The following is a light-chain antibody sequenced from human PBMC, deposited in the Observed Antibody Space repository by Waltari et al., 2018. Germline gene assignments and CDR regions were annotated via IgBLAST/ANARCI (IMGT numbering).Light chain of an antibody. V-gene: IGKV3-20*01. CDR3: QKYGTLPST. CDR2: DAS. Sequence: EIVLTQSPGTLSLSPGERATLFCRASQSVTRTLAVYQQKPGQAPRLLIYDASSRATGIPDRFSGSGYGTDFSLTISRLEPEDFAVYYCQKYGTLPSTFGQGANMEIK. CDR1: QSVTRT. J-gene: IGKJ1*01.